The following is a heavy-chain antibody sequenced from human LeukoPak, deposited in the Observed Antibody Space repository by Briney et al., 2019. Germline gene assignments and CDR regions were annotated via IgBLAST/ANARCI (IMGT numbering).Heavy chain of an antibody. J-gene: IGHJ4*02. CDR2: ISWDGGST. Sequence: GGSLRLSCAASGFTFDDYAMHWVRQAPGKGLEWVSLISWDGGSTYYADSVKGRFTISRDNSKNSLYLQMNSLRAEDTALYYCAKDQSPGYCSSTSCFPPPSSDYWGQGTLVTVSS. CDR3: AKDQSPGYCSSTSCFPPPSSDY. V-gene: IGHV3-43D*03. D-gene: IGHD2-2*01. CDR1: GFTFDDYA.